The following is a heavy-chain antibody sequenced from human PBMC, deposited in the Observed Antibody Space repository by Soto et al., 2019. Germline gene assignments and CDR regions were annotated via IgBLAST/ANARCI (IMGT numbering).Heavy chain of an antibody. CDR1: GFTVSNNY. Sequence: EVQLVESGGGLVQPGGSLRLSCAASGFTVSNNYMSWVRQAPGKGLEWVSVIYTGGTTSYANSVKGRFTISRHNSNNTLFIQLNSLRIDDTAVYFCARGNLNHCGDCSTAAFDIWGQGTLVTVAS. CDR2: IYTGGTT. CDR3: ARGNLNHCGDCSTAAFDI. V-gene: IGHV3-53*04. J-gene: IGHJ3*02. D-gene: IGHD2-21*01.